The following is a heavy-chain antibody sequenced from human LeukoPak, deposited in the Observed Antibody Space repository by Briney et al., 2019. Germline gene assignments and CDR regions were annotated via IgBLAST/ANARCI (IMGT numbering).Heavy chain of an antibody. D-gene: IGHD2-21*01. CDR2: INHSGST. Sequence: SETLSLTCAVYGGSFSGYYWSWIRQPPGKGPGWIGEINHSGSTNYNPSLKSRVTISVDTSKNQFSLKLSSVTAADTAVYYCARGRYSVVVIAIYFDYWGQGTLVTVSS. CDR1: GGSFSGYY. CDR3: ARGRYSVVVIAIYFDY. V-gene: IGHV4-34*01. J-gene: IGHJ4*02.